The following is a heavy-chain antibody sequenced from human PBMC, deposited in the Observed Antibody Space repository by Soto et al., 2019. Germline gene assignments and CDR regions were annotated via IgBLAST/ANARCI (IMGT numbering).Heavy chain of an antibody. V-gene: IGHV4-59*08. Sequence: SETLSLTCTVSGGSISSYYWSWIRQPPGKGLEWIGYIYYSGSTNYNPSLKSRVTISVDTSKNQFSLKLSSVTAADTAVYYCARKVVVRGVIDQPYYYYYTDVWGKGTTVTGSS. J-gene: IGHJ6*03. CDR3: ARKVVVRGVIDQPYYYYYTDV. CDR2: IYYSGST. CDR1: GGSISSYY. D-gene: IGHD3-10*01.